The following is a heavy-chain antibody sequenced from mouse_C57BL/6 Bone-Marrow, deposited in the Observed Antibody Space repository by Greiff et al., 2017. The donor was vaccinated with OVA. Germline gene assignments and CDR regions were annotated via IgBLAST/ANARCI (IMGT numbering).Heavy chain of an antibody. Sequence: EVQLQQSGPGLAKPSQTLSLTCSVTGYSITSYYWNWIRKFPGNKLEYMGYISYSGSTYYNPSLKSRISITRDKSKNQYYLQLNSVTTEDTATYYCARTVDWYFDVWGTGTTVTVSS. CDR2: ISYSGST. CDR1: GYSITSYY. CDR3: ARTVDWYFDV. J-gene: IGHJ1*03. V-gene: IGHV3-8*01.